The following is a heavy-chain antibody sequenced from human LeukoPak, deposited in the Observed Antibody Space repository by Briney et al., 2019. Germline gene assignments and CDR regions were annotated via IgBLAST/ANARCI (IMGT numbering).Heavy chain of an antibody. CDR2: ISGSGGST. CDR1: GFTFSSYS. D-gene: IGHD6-25*01. Sequence: PGGSLRLSCAASGFTFSSYSMNWVRQAPGKGLEWVSAISGSGGSTYYADSVKGRFNISRDNSKSTLYLQMNSLRAEDTAVYYCATGYQYYDYYYMDVWGKGTTVTISS. CDR3: ATGYQYYDYYYMDV. J-gene: IGHJ6*03. V-gene: IGHV3-23*01.